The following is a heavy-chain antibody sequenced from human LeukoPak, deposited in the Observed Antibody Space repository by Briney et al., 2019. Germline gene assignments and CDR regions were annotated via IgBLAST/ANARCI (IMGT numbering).Heavy chain of an antibody. V-gene: IGHV3-30*02. CDR2: IRYDGSNK. CDR1: GFTFSSYG. D-gene: IGHD6-19*01. CDR3: AKAGGYSRGWSFDY. Sequence: GGSLRLSCAASGFTFSSYGMHWVRQAPGKGLEWVAFIRYDGSNKYYADSVKGRFTISRDNSKNTLYLQMNSLRAEDTAVYYCAKAGGYSRGWSFDYWGQGTLVTVSS. J-gene: IGHJ4*02.